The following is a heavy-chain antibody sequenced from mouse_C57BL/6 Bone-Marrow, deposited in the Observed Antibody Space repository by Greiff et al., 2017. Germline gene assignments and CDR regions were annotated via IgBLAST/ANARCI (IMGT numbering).Heavy chain of an antibody. Sequence: EVQLVESGGGLVQPGGSLKLSCAASGFTFSDYYMYWVRQTPEKRLEWVAYISNGGGSTYYPDTVKGRFTISRDNAKNTLYLQMSRLKSEDTAMYYCARHLGVNYAMDYWGQGTSVTVAS. CDR1: GFTFSDYY. CDR3: ARHLGVNYAMDY. CDR2: ISNGGGST. J-gene: IGHJ4*01. V-gene: IGHV5-12*01. D-gene: IGHD3-1*01.